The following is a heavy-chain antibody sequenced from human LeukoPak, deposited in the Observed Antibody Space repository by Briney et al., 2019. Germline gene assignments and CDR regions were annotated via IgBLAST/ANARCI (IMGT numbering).Heavy chain of an antibody. J-gene: IGHJ3*02. D-gene: IGHD5-18*01. CDR3: ARDNPVTDAFDI. CDR1: GFTFSSYS. V-gene: IGHV4-59*01. CDR2: IYYSGST. Sequence: GSLRLSCAASGFTFSSYSMNWVRQAPGKGLEWIGYIYYSGSTNYTPSLKSRVTISVDTSKNQFSLKLSSVTAADTAVYYCARDNPVTDAFDIWGQGTMVTVSS.